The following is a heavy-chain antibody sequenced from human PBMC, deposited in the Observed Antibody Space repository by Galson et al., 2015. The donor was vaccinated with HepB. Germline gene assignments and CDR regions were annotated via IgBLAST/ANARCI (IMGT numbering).Heavy chain of an antibody. Sequence: SLRLSCAASGFTFANYVMNWVRQAPGKGLEWVSSISGSGGSTCYRGSFKGRFTISRDNSKNTVYLQMKSLRADDTAVYYCAKNSGSNWFVPHHFDSWGQGTLVTVSS. CDR3: AKNSGSNWFVPHHFDS. V-gene: IGHV3-23*01. CDR1: GFTFANYV. D-gene: IGHD6-13*01. J-gene: IGHJ4*02. CDR2: ISGSGGST.